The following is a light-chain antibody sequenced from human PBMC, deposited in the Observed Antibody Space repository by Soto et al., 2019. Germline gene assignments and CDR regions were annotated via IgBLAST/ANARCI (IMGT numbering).Light chain of an antibody. CDR3: RQGNSFPT. J-gene: IGKJ1*01. CDR1: QSISSW. CDR2: KAS. Sequence: DIQMTQSPSTLSASVGDRVTITCRASQSISSWLAWYQQKPGKAPKLLIYKASSLESGVPSRFSGSGSGTELTLTSSSRQPDDFATYYCRQGNSFPTFGQGTKVEIK. V-gene: IGKV1-5*03.